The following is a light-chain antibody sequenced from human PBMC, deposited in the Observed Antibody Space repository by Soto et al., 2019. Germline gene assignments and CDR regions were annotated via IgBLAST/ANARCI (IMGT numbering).Light chain of an antibody. J-gene: IGKJ4*01. CDR1: QSVRRY. Sequence: EIVLTQSPATLSLSPGERATLSCRASQSVRRYLAWYQQKPGQAPRLLIYDASNRAPGIPARFSGSGSGTEFTLTISSLVPEDFAVYYCQQRSDWPSTFGGGTKLQIK. CDR3: QQRSDWPST. V-gene: IGKV3-11*01. CDR2: DAS.